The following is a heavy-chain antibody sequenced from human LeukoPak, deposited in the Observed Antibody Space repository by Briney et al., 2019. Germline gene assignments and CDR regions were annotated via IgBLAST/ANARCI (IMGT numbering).Heavy chain of an antibody. Sequence: GGSLRLSCAASGFTVSSNYMSWVRQAPGKGLEWVSYISSSSSTIYYADSVKGRFTISRDNAKNSLYLQMNSLRDEDTAVYYCARDLGYYDSSGYYLDAFDIWGQGTMVTVSS. D-gene: IGHD3-22*01. V-gene: IGHV3-48*02. CDR3: ARDLGYYDSSGYYLDAFDI. CDR1: GFTVSSNY. J-gene: IGHJ3*02. CDR2: ISSSSSTI.